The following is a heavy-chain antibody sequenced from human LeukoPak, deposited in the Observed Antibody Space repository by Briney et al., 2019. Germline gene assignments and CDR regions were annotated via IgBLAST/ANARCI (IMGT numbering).Heavy chain of an antibody. CDR1: GGSISSYY. J-gene: IGHJ6*03. CDR3: ASARGSSSSWEYYYYYMDV. V-gene: IGHV4-4*09. D-gene: IGHD6-6*01. Sequence: SETLSLTCTVSGGSISSYYWSWIRQPPGKGLEWIGYIYTSGSTNYNPSLKSRVTISVDTSKNQFSLKLSSVTAADTAVYYCASARGSSSSWEYYYYYMDVWGKGTTATVSS. CDR2: IYTSGST.